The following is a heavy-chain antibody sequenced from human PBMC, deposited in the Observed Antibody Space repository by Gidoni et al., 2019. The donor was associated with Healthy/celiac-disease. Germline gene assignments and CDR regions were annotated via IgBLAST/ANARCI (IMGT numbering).Heavy chain of an antibody. Sequence: EVQLVESVGGLVKPGGSLRLSCSASGFTFSSYAMHWVRQAPGQGLEYVSAIRSNGGSTYYADSVKGRFTISRDNSKNTLYLKMSSLRAEDTAVYYCVGDVRYGMDVWGQGTTVTVSS. J-gene: IGHJ6*02. CDR2: IRSNGGST. CDR1: GFTFSSYA. V-gene: IGHV3-64D*06. D-gene: IGHD2-21*02. CDR3: VGDVRYGMDV.